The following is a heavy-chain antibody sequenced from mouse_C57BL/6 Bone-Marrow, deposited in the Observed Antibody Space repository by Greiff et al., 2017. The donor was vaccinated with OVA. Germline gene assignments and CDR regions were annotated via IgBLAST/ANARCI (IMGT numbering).Heavy chain of an antibody. J-gene: IGHJ2*01. D-gene: IGHD2-12*01. V-gene: IGHV1-18*01. CDR2: INPNNGGT. CDR1: GYTFTDYN. Sequence: EVQLQQSGPELVKPGASVKLPCKASGYTFTDYNMDWVKQSHGKSLEWIGDINPNNGGTIYNQKFKGKATLTVDKSSSTAYMELRSLTTEDTAVYYCASGDYSLDYWGQGTTLTVSS. CDR3: ASGDYSLDY.